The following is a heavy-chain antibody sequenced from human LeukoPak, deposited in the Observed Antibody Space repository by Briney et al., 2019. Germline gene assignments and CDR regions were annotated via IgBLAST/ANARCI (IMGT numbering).Heavy chain of an antibody. V-gene: IGHV4-31*03. CDR2: IYYSGST. Sequence: SETLSLTCTVSGGSISSGGYYWSWIRQYPGKGPEWIGYIYYSGSTYYNPSLKSRVTISVDTSKNQFSLKLSSVTAADTAVYYCARDRRIGEHDYWGQGTLVTVSS. CDR3: ARDRRIGEHDY. J-gene: IGHJ4*02. CDR1: GGSISSGGYY. D-gene: IGHD1/OR15-1a*01.